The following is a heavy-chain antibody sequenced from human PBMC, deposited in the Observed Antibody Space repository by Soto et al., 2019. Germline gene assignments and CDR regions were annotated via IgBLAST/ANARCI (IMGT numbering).Heavy chain of an antibody. J-gene: IGHJ3*02. D-gene: IGHD3-10*01. V-gene: IGHV3-30-3*01. CDR1: GFSFDTYA. CDR3: ARSMVRGSLSAFDI. CDR2: VSYDGGNT. Sequence: GGSLRLSCAASGFSFDTYAMHWVRQAPGKGLEWVSVVSYDGGNTYYADSVKGRFTISRDNSENTLYLEMNSLKAEDTAVYYCARSMVRGSLSAFDIWGPGTMVTVSS.